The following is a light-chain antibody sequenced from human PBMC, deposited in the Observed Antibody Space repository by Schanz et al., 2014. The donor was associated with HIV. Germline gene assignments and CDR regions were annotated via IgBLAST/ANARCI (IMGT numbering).Light chain of an antibody. CDR2: GAS. CDR3: HQFGRLPWT. V-gene: IGKV3-20*01. Sequence: IVLTQSPGTLSLSPGERATLSCRASQSLGSNFLAWYQQKPGQAPRLLIFGASNRATGIPDRFSGSESGTDFTLTISRVEPEDFAVYYCHQFGRLPWTFGQGTKVEIK. CDR1: QSLGSNF. J-gene: IGKJ1*01.